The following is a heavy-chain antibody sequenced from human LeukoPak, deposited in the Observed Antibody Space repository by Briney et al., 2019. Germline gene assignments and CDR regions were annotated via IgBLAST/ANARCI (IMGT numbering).Heavy chain of an antibody. CDR3: VRAGDGNNANDS. Sequence: ASVKVSCKASGGTFSSYAISWVRQAPGQGLEWMGGIIPIFGTANYAQKFQGRVTITADKSTSTAYMELSSLRSEDTAVYYCVRAGDGNNANDSWGQGTLVTVSS. J-gene: IGHJ4*02. V-gene: IGHV1-69*06. D-gene: IGHD5-24*01. CDR1: GGTFSSYA. CDR2: IIPIFGTA.